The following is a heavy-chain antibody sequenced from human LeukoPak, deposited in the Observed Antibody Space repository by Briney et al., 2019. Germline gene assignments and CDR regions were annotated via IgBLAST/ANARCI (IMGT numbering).Heavy chain of an antibody. CDR3: ARQNSVLRYFDGSDYYGMDV. Sequence: SETLSLTCVVSGDFISSSNWWSWVRQPPGKGLEWIGETYHSGSTKYNPSLKSRVTISVDRSKNQFSLKLSSVTAADTAVYYCARQNSVLRYFDGSDYYGMDVWGQGTTVTVSS. D-gene: IGHD3-9*01. V-gene: IGHV4-4*02. CDR1: GDFISSSNW. CDR2: TYHSGST. J-gene: IGHJ6*02.